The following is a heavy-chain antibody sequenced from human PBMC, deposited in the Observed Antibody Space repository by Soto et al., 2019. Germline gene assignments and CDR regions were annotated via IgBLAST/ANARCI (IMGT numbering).Heavy chain of an antibody. J-gene: IGHJ3*01. V-gene: IGHV3-23*01. CDR3: AKARPSGGYYYVEAFDV. Sequence: GGSLRLSCSASGFTFSNYAMSWVRQSPGKGLEWVSGVSSTGTSPYYAGSVQGRFTISRDNSKNMFYLQMKSLRAEDTAIYCCAKARPSGGYYYVEAFDVWGQGTMVTVSS. CDR1: GFTFSNYA. D-gene: IGHD3-22*01. CDR2: VSSTGTSP.